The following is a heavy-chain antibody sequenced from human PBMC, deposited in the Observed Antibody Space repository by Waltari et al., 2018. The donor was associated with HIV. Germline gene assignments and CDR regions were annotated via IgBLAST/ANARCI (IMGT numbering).Heavy chain of an antibody. CDR3: ARDSGLFMYDSRRAVLNWFDP. V-gene: IGHV4-39*07. Sequence: QFKLQESGPRLRKPSETLSLTCTIPGGSMNTSDYYWGWVRRPPGKGLEWIGNIHYNGRTFYNPSLQSRVTLSLDKSDNQFFLNFISVIAADTAVYYCARDSGLFMYDSRRAVLNWFDPWGQGLLVTVSS. CDR1: GGSMNTSDYY. J-gene: IGHJ5*02. CDR2: IHYNGRT. D-gene: IGHD3-9*01.